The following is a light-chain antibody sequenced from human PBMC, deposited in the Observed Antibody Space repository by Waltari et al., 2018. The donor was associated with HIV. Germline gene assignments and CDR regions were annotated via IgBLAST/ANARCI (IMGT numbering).Light chain of an antibody. CDR2: ADR. CDR3: QTWDNNAGV. J-gene: IGLJ2*01. V-gene: IGLV3-1*01. CDR1: NLGENL. Sequence: SYELTQPPSVSVAPGQTVRVTCSGDNLGENLVCWYQKKPGQSPLLSSDADRKRPSGIPDRFAASNSGNTATLAISEAQAMDEAVYYCQTWDNNAGVFGGGTKLTVL.